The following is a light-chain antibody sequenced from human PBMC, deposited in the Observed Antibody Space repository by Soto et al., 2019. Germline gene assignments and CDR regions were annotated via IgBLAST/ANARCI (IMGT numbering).Light chain of an antibody. J-gene: IGKJ3*01. CDR3: HQRINWPPFT. Sequence: EIVLTQSPDTLSLSPGERATLSCRASESVSSFLAWYQQKPGQAPRLLIYDTSNRATGIPARFSGSGSGTDFTLTISSLEPEDVAVYYCHQRINWPPFTFGPGTKVDI. CDR2: DTS. CDR1: ESVSSF. V-gene: IGKV3-11*01.